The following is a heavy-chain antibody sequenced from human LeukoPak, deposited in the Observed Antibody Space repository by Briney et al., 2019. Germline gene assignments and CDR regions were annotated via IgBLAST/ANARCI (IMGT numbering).Heavy chain of an antibody. CDR3: AREAGSYYPS. CDR1: GGSFSGYY. J-gene: IGHJ4*02. D-gene: IGHD1-26*01. CDR2: INHSGSP. V-gene: IGHV4-34*01. Sequence: SETLSHTPAVYGGSFSGYYWSWIRQPPGKGLEWIGEINHSGSPNYNPSLKSRVNISVDTSKNQFSLKLSSVTAADTAVYYCAREAGSYYPSWGQGTRVTVSS.